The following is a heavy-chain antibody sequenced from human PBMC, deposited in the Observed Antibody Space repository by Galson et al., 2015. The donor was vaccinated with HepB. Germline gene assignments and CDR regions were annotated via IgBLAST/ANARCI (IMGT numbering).Heavy chain of an antibody. D-gene: IGHD3-10*01. J-gene: IGHJ3*02. CDR3: ARWSLGAHASDI. Sequence: SLRLSCAASGFTFSTYGMSWVRQAPGKGLEWVSYITGGSSTKFYADFVRGRFTISRDNAKNSLYLQMNSLRDEDTAVFYCARWSLGAHASDIWGQGTMVTVSS. V-gene: IGHV3-48*02. CDR1: GFTFSTYG. CDR2: ITGGSSTK.